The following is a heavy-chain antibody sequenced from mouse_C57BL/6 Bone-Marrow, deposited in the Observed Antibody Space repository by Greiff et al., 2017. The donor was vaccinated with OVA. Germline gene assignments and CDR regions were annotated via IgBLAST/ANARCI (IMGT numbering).Heavy chain of an antibody. V-gene: IGHV1-50*01. D-gene: IGHD2-2*01. J-gene: IGHJ4*01. Sequence: QVQLQQPGAELVKPGASVKLSCKASGYTFTSYWMQWVKQRPGQGLEWIGELDPSDSYTNYNQKFKGKATLTVDTSSSTAYMQLSSLTSEDSAVYYCANGYPYYYAMDDWGQGTSVTVSS. CDR3: ANGYPYYYAMDD. CDR1: GYTFTSYW. CDR2: LDPSDSYT.